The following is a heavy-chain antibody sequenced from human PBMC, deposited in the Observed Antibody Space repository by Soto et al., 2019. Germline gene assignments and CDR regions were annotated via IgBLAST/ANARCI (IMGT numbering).Heavy chain of an antibody. Sequence: GGSLRLSCAASGFTFSSYWMSWVRQAPGKGLEWVANIKQDGSEKYYVDSVKGRFTISRDNAKNSLYLQMNSLRAEDTAVYYCARDWGIAVAAFDYWGQGTLVTVS. J-gene: IGHJ4*02. CDR1: GFTFSSYW. CDR3: ARDWGIAVAAFDY. V-gene: IGHV3-7*03. CDR2: IKQDGSEK. D-gene: IGHD6-19*01.